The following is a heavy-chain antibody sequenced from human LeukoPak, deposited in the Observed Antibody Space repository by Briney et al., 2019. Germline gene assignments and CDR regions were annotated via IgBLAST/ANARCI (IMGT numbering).Heavy chain of an antibody. CDR2: ISWNSGSI. V-gene: IGHV3-9*01. CDR3: AKGLDY. Sequence: GRSLRLSCAASGFTFDDYAMHWVRQAPGKGLEWVSGISWNSGSIGYADSVKGRFTISRDNAKNSLYLQVNSLRAEDTALYYCAKGLDYWGQGTLVTVSS. CDR1: GFTFDDYA. J-gene: IGHJ4*02.